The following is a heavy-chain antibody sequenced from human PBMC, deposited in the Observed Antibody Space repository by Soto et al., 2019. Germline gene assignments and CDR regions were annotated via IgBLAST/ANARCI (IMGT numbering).Heavy chain of an antibody. V-gene: IGHV3-7*03. D-gene: IGHD6-19*01. Sequence: PGWSLRLSCAASGFSFSGNWMTWVRQAPGKGLEWVANVNEDGSEKNYVDSVKGRFTISRDNAKNSLYLQVNSLTAADTAVYYCARLRSGWSIDYWGQGALVTVSS. J-gene: IGHJ4*02. CDR3: ARLRSGWSIDY. CDR1: GFSFSGNW. CDR2: VNEDGSEK.